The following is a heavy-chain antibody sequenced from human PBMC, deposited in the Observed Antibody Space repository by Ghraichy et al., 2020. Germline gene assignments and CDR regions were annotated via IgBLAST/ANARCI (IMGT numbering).Heavy chain of an antibody. CDR3: AKDSYSTNAEYFQH. D-gene: IGHD3-10*01. V-gene: IGHV3-23*01. J-gene: IGHJ1*01. CDR2: ISGSGGST. CDR1: GFTFSSYA. Sequence: LSLTCAASGFTFSSYAMSWVRQAPGKGLEWVSAISGSGGSTYYADSVKGRFTISRDNSKNTRYLQMNSLRAEDTAVYYCAKDSYSTNAEYFQHWGQGTLVTVSS.